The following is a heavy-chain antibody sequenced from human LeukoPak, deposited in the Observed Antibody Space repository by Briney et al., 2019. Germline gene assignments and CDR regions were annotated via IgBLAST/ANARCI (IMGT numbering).Heavy chain of an antibody. CDR3: ARVASVGSSSVGAFDM. Sequence: ASQTLSLTCTVSGGSISSGGYYWSWIRQHPGKGLEWIGYIYYSGSTYYNPSLKSRVTISVDTSKNQFSLKLSSVTAADTAVYYCARVASVGSSSVGAFDMWGQGTMVTVSS. J-gene: IGHJ3*02. CDR1: GGSISSGGYY. V-gene: IGHV4-31*03. D-gene: IGHD6-6*01. CDR2: IYYSGST.